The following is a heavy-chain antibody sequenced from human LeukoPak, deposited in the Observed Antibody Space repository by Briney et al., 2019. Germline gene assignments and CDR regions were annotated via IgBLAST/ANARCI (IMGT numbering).Heavy chain of an antibody. CDR3: ARERGHLDY. CDR1: GFTVSNSY. D-gene: IGHD6-25*01. V-gene: IGHV3-53*01. J-gene: IGHJ4*02. CDR2: IYSGGNT. Sequence: PGGSLRLSCAASGFTVSNSYLNWVRQAPGKGLEWVSVIYSGGNTYYSDSVKGRLTISRDHSKNTLYLQMNSLRAEDTAVYYCARERGHLDYWGQGTLVTVSS.